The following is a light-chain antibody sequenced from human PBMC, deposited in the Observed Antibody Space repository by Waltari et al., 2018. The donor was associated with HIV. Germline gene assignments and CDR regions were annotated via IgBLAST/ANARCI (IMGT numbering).Light chain of an antibody. V-gene: IGLV2-8*01. CDR1: SSDVGGYNF. J-gene: IGLJ2*01. CDR3: SSYAGSNNLV. CDR2: EVT. Sequence: QSALTQPPSASGSPGQSVTISCTGTSSDVGGYNFVSWYQQHPGKAPKLMIFEVTKRPSGVLARFSGSKSGNTASLTVSGLQADDEADYYCSSYAGSNNLVFGGGTKLTVL.